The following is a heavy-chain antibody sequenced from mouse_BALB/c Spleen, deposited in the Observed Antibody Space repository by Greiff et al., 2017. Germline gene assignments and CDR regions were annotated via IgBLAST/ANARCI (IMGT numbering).Heavy chain of an antibody. CDR1: GFTFSNYW. CDR3: TRGVIMDY. D-gene: IGHD2-4*01. CDR2: IRLKSNNYAT. V-gene: IGHV6-6*02. Sequence: DVHLVESGGGLVQPGGSMKLSCVASGFTFSNYWMNWVRQSPEKGLEWVAEIRLKSNNYATHYAESVKGRFTISRDDSKSSVYLQMNNLRAEDTGIYYCTRGVIMDYWGQGTTLTVSS. J-gene: IGHJ2*01.